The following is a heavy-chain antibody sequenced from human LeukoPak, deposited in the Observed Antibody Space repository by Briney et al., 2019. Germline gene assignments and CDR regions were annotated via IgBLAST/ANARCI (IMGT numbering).Heavy chain of an antibody. V-gene: IGHV1-69*13. D-gene: IGHD2-8*01. J-gene: IGHJ5*02. CDR3: ARDSSGTNGVRTNWFDP. CDR1: GGTISSYA. Sequence: ASVKVSCKASGGTISSYAISWVRQAPGQGLEWMGGIIPIFGTANYAQKFQGRVTITADESTSTAYMELSSLRSEDTAVYYCARDSSGTNGVRTNWFDPWGQGTLVTVSS. CDR2: IIPIFGTA.